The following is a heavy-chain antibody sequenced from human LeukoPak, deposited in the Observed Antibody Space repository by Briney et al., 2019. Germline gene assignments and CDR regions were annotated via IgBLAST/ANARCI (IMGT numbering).Heavy chain of an antibody. D-gene: IGHD1-26*01. J-gene: IGHJ3*02. CDR3: ARHQWVPAFDI. CDR2: INPSGGST. V-gene: IGHV1-46*01. Sequence: ASVKVSCKASGYTFTGYYMHWVRQAPGQGLEWMGIINPSGGSTSYAQKFQGRVTMTRDTSTSTVYMELSSLRSEDTAVYYCARHQWVPAFDIWGQGTMVTVSS. CDR1: GYTFTGYY.